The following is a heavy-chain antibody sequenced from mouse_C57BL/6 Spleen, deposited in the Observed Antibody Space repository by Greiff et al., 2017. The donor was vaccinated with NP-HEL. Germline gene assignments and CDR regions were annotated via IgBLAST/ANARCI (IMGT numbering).Heavy chain of an antibody. Sequence: QLQQSGPELVKPGASVKISCKASGYAFSSSWMNWVKQRPGKGLEWIGRIYPGDGDTNYNGKFKGKATLTADKSSSTAYMQLSSLTSEDSAVYFCARLNYDYGYAMDYWGQGTSVTVSS. D-gene: IGHD2-4*01. J-gene: IGHJ4*01. CDR1: GYAFSSSW. V-gene: IGHV1-82*01. CDR2: IYPGDGDT. CDR3: ARLNYDYGYAMDY.